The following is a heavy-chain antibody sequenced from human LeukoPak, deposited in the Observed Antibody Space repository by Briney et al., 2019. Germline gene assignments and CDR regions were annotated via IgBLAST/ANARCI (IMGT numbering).Heavy chain of an antibody. CDR2: IYHSGST. J-gene: IGHJ4*02. V-gene: IGHV4-38-2*01. CDR1: GYSISSGYY. CDR3: ARQARYCAGTPCYILDY. Sequence: SETLSLTCAVSGYSISSGYYWGWIRQPPGKGLEWIGIIYHSGSTYYNPSLKSRVTMSVDTSKNQFSLRLSSVTAAAPAVYSCARQARYCAGTPCYILDYWGQGTLVTVSS. D-gene: IGHD2-8*02.